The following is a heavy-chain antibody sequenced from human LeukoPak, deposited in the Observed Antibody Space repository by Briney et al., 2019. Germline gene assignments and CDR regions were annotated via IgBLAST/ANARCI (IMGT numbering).Heavy chain of an antibody. Sequence: GGSLRLSCAASGFTFSSYGMHWVRQAPGKGLEWVAFMRYDGTNKYYTDSVKGRFTISRDNSKNTLYLQMNSLRAEDTAVYYCAKDDWYGGSGTYLAPAILDHWGQGSLVTVSS. CDR1: GFTFSSYG. V-gene: IGHV3-30*02. D-gene: IGHD3-10*01. CDR2: MRYDGTNK. CDR3: AKDDWYGGSGTYLAPAILDH. J-gene: IGHJ4*02.